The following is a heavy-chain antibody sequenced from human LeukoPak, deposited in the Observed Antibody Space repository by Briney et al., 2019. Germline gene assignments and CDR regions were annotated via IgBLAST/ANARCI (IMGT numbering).Heavy chain of an antibody. CDR1: GDSISSDHW. CDR3: ARDFADRYDFWSGYYPNWFDP. CDR2: IHHSGST. Sequence: TSETLPLTCAVSGDSISSDHWWSWVRQPPGKGLEWVGEIHHSGSTTYNPSLKSRVAISVDKSKNQFSLKLSSVTAADTAVYYCARDFADRYDFWSGYYPNWFDPWGQGTLVTVSS. V-gene: IGHV4-4*02. J-gene: IGHJ5*02. D-gene: IGHD3-3*01.